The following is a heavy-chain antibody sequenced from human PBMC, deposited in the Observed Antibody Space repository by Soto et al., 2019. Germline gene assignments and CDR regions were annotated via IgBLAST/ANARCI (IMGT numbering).Heavy chain of an antibody. CDR1: GLTLSNYW. CDR2: INSDETSR. V-gene: IGHV3-74*03. CDR3: ARGWDCYLDL. J-gene: IGHJ2*01. Sequence: EAQLKESGGGIVQPGGSVRLSCVASGLTLSNYWMHWVRQAPGKGLEWVSRINSDETSRAYADSVRGRFAASRDNAQNTVYLLLNNLRVEDTAVYYCARGWDCYLDLWGRGTLVSVS.